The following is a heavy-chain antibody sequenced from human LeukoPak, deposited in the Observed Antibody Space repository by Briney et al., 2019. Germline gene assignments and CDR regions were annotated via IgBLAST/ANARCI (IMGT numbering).Heavy chain of an antibody. CDR1: GGSISSSSYY. CDR3: ARHPRTHTNWFDP. V-gene: IGHV4-39*01. D-gene: IGHD1-7*01. CDR2: IYYSGST. J-gene: IGHJ5*02. Sequence: PSETLSLTCTVSGGSISSSSYYWGWIRQPPGKGLEWIGSIYYSGSTYYNPSLKSRVTISEDTSKNQFSLKLSSVTAADTAVYYCARHPRTHTNWFDPWGQGTLVTVSS.